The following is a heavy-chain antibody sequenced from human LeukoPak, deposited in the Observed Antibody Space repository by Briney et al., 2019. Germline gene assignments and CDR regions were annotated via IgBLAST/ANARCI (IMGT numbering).Heavy chain of an antibody. CDR3: ARTTDGYYYYYYYMDV. Sequence: PGGSLRLSCAASGFTFSSYSMNWVRQAPGKGLEWVSSISSSSSYIYYADSVKGRFTISRDNAKNSLYLQMNSLRAEDTAVCYCARTTDGYYYYYYYMDVWGKGTTVTVSS. V-gene: IGHV3-21*01. CDR2: ISSSSSYI. J-gene: IGHJ6*03. D-gene: IGHD4-17*01. CDR1: GFTFSSYS.